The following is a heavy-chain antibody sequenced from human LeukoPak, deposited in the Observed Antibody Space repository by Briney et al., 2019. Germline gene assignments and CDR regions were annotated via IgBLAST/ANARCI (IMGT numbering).Heavy chain of an antibody. CDR1: GGSISSGGYY. D-gene: IGHD5-18*01. CDR2: IYYSGST. V-gene: IGHV4-31*03. Sequence: SETLSLTCTVSGGSISSGGYYWSWIRQHPGKGLEWIGYIYYSGSTYYNPSLKSRVTISVDTSKNQFSLKLSSVTAADTAVYYCARVLGTAMVPYFDYWGQGTLVTVSS. CDR3: ARVLGTAMVPYFDY. J-gene: IGHJ4*02.